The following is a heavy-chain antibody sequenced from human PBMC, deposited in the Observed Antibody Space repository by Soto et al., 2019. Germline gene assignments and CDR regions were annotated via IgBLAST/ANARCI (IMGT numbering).Heavy chain of an antibody. V-gene: IGHV1-69*12. Sequence: QVQLVQSGAEVKKPGSSVKISCKASGGTFRTNAFSWVRQAPGQGLEWMGGIIPIFPTPDYAQKFQGRVTINADESTTTTYTELSIRRYEDTATYFCARDKDRQQFGGNYYYVMDVWGQGTTVTVSS. CDR3: ARDKDRQQFGGNYYYVMDV. D-gene: IGHD3-10*01. CDR1: GGTFRTNA. J-gene: IGHJ6*02. CDR2: IIPIFPTP.